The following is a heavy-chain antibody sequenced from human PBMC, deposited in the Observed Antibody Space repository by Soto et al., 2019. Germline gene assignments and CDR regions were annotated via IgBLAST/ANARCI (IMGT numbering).Heavy chain of an antibody. V-gene: IGHV1-8*01. CDR1: GYTFTSYD. CDR3: ARGIKYGAYSRWFDP. Sequence: QVQLVQSGAEVKKPGASVRVFCEASGYTFTSYDINWVRQATGQGLEYLGWMNPNSGNTAYVQKFQGRVTMTWDTSITTAYMELSSLRSEDTAVYFCARGIKYGAYSRWFDPWGQRTLVTVSS. CDR2: MNPNSGNT. J-gene: IGHJ5*02. D-gene: IGHD4-17*01.